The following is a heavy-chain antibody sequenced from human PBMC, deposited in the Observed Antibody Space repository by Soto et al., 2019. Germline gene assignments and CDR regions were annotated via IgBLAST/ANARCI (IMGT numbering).Heavy chain of an antibody. D-gene: IGHD3-10*01. CDR2: IHWDDDE. CDR1: GFSLNTGGVG. J-gene: IGHJ6*02. V-gene: IGHV2-5*02. Sequence: ITLKESGPTLVKPTQTLTLTCTFSGFSLNTGGVGVGWVRQPRGKAMEWLALIHWDDDERYRPSLRSRLNITKDTINNQVVLTMNNMDPEDTATYYCVRNWRYYGGDYFYGMDAWGQGTTVTVSS. CDR3: VRNWRYYGGDYFYGMDA.